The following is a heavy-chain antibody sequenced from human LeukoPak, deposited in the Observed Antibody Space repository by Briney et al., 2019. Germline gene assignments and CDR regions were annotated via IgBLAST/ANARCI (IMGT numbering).Heavy chain of an antibody. D-gene: IGHD6-13*01. Sequence: PGRSLRLSCVGSGFTFSSYAFHWVRQAPGKGLEWVAVISDDANAKHYTDSVKGRFTISRDNSGNTLYLQMNSLRPEDTAVYYCARGAGAAGGRDYYSDYWGQGMLVTVSS. J-gene: IGHJ4*02. CDR2: ISDDANAK. CDR1: GFTFSSYA. V-gene: IGHV3-30*04. CDR3: ARGAGAAGGRDYYSDY.